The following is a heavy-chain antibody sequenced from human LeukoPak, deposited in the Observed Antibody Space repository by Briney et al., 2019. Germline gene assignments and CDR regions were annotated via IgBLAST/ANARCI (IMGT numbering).Heavy chain of an antibody. CDR2: IYTSGST. CDR1: GGSISSGSYY. Sequence: PSETLSLTCTVSGGSISSGSYYWSWIRQPAGKGLEWIGRIYTSGSTNYNPSLKSRVTISVDTSKNQFSLKLSSVTAADTAVYYCARGGEAKDNPIDYWGQGTLVTVSS. J-gene: IGHJ4*02. V-gene: IGHV4-61*02. D-gene: IGHD1-14*01. CDR3: ARGGEAKDNPIDY.